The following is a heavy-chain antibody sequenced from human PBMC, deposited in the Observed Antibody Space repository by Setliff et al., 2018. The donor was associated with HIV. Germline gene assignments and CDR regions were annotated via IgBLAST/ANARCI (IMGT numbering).Heavy chain of an antibody. CDR1: GYTFTGYY. CDR2: INPNSGGT. Sequence: RASVKVSCKASGYTFTGYYMHWVRQAPGQGLEWMGWINPNSGGTNYAQKFQGRVTMTRDTSISTAYMELSRLRSDDTAVYYCARDRYYDSSGYYWFDAFDIWGQGTMVTV. V-gene: IGHV1-2*02. D-gene: IGHD3-22*01. J-gene: IGHJ3*02. CDR3: ARDRYYDSSGYYWFDAFDI.